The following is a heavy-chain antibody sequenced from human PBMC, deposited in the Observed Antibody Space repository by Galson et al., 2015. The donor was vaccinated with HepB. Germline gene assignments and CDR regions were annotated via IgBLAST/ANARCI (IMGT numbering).Heavy chain of an antibody. D-gene: IGHD2-2*01. CDR2: INAGNGNT. V-gene: IGHV1-3*01. CDR1: GYTFTSYA. Sequence: SVKVSCKASGYTFTSYAMHWVRQAPGQRLEWMGWINAGNGNTKYSQKFQGRVTITRDTSASTAYMELSSLRSEDTAVYYCARVQGVSRVFDYWGQGTLVTVSS. CDR3: ARVQGVSRVFDY. J-gene: IGHJ4*02.